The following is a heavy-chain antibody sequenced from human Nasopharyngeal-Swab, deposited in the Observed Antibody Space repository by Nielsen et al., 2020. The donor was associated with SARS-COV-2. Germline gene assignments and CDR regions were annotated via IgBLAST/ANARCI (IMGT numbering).Heavy chain of an antibody. CDR3: ARDDYGDYGEPFDY. V-gene: IGHV3-33*01. CDR1: GFTFSSYG. J-gene: IGHJ4*02. Sequence: SLKISCAASGFTFSSYGMHWVRQAPGKGLEWVAVIWYDGSNKYYADSVKGRFTISRDNSKNTLYLQMNSLRAEDTAVYYCARDDYGDYGEPFDYWGQGTLVTVSS. D-gene: IGHD4-17*01. CDR2: IWYDGSNK.